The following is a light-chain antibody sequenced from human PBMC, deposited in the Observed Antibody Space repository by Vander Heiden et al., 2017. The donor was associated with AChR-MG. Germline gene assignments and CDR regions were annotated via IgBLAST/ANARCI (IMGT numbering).Light chain of an antibody. CDR2: SNN. J-gene: IGLJ3*02. CDR3: AAWDDSLNGLWV. Sequence: SVLTPPPSASETPGPTGTISCSGSSANIGSNTVNWYQQRPGTAPKLLIYSNNQRPSGVPDRFSGSKSGTSASLAISGLQSEDEADYYCAAWDDSLNGLWVFGGGTKLTVL. V-gene: IGLV1-44*01. CDR1: SANIGSNT.